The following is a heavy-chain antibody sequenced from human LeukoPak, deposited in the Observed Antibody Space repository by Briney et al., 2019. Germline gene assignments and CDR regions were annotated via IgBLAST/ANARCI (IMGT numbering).Heavy chain of an antibody. V-gene: IGHV4-38-2*01. CDR2: IYHSGST. Sequence: SETLSLTCAVSSYSISSGYYWGWIRQPPGKGLEWIGSIYHSGSTYYSPSLESRVTISVDTSKNQFSLKLSSVTAADTAVYYCARPISSQGYFGVVIDWGQGTLVTVSS. CDR1: SYSISSGYY. CDR3: ARPISSQGYFGVVID. J-gene: IGHJ4*02. D-gene: IGHD3-3*01.